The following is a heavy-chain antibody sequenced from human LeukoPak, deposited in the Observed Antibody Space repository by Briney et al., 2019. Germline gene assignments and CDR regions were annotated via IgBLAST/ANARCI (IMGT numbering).Heavy chain of an antibody. J-gene: IGHJ4*02. V-gene: IGHV4-38-2*01. D-gene: IGHD6-19*01. CDR2: IYHSGST. Sequence: SETLSLTCAVSGYSISSGHYWGWIRQPPGKGLEWIGSIYHSGSTYYNPSLKSRVTISVDTSKNQFSLKLNSVTAADTAVYYCARHSSGWYPDYWGQGTLATVSS. CDR1: GYSISSGHY. CDR3: ARHSSGWYPDY.